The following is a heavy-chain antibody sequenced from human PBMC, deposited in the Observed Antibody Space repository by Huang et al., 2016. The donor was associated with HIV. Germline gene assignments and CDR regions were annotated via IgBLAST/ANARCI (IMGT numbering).Heavy chain of an antibody. CDR2: IQYDGTKK. CDR1: GFTFSGYG. CDR3: AKVTLGFDY. J-gene: IGHJ4*02. D-gene: IGHD2-15*01. V-gene: IGHV3-30*02. Sequence: QVQLVESGGGVVQPGGSLRLSCATSGFTFSGYGMHWVRQASGRGLEWVACIQYDGTKKYYADSVKGRFNISRDNSKNMLHLQMNNLRVEDTAAYFCAKVTLGFDYWGQGTWVTVSS.